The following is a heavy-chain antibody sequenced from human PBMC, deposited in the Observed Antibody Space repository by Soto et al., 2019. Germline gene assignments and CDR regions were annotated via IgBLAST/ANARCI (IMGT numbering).Heavy chain of an antibody. D-gene: IGHD5-12*01. V-gene: IGHV4-30-4*01. Sequence: SETLSLTCTVSGASISSGDYFWSWIRQSPGKGLEWIGYIYDSGSSYYNPSLKSRVTMSVDTSKNQFSLKLRSVTAADTAVYYCARAKGYISGPKNFDYWGQGTLVTVS. J-gene: IGHJ4*02. CDR1: GASISSGDYF. CDR2: IYDSGSS. CDR3: ARAKGYISGPKNFDY.